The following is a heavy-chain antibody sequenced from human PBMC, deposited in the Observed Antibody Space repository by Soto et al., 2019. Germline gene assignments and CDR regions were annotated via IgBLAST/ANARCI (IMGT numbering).Heavy chain of an antibody. J-gene: IGHJ4*02. CDR3: ARGVGSGLSDY. CDR2: IIAGNGNT. CDR1: GYTFTSYA. Sequence: QVQLVQSGAEVKKPGASVKVSCKASGYTFTSYAMHWVRQAPGQRLEWMGWIIAGNGNTKYSQKFQGRVTITRDTSASTAYMELSSLRSEDTAVYYCARGVGSGLSDYWGQGTLVTVSS. V-gene: IGHV1-3*01. D-gene: IGHD1-26*01.